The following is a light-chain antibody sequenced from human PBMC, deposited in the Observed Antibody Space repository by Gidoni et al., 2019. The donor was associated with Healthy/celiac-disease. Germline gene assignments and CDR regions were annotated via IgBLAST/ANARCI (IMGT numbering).Light chain of an antibody. Sequence: QSALTQPRSVSGSPGQSVTISCTGTSSDVGGYNYVSWYQPNPGKAHKLMIYDVSKRPPGVPVRFSSSRSGNTVSLTISGLEAEDEADYYCCSCAGSYSWVFGGGTKLTVL. J-gene: IGLJ3*02. CDR1: SSDVGGYNY. CDR2: DVS. CDR3: CSCAGSYSWV. V-gene: IGLV2-11*01.